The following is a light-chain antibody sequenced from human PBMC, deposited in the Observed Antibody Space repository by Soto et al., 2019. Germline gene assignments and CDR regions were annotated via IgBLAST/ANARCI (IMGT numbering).Light chain of an antibody. CDR2: DVS. J-gene: IGLJ1*01. V-gene: IGLV2-14*03. Sequence: QSVLTQPASVSGSPGQSITISCTGTSSDVGAYNYVSWYQQHPGKAPKLVIYDVSNRPSGVSNRFSGSKSGNTASLTISGLQAEDEADYYCSSYTSSSPYVFGTGTKLTVL. CDR1: SSDVGAYNY. CDR3: SSYTSSSPYV.